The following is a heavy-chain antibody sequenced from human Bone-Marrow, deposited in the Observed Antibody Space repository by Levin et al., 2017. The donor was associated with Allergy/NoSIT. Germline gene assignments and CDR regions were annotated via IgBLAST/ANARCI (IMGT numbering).Heavy chain of an antibody. J-gene: IGHJ4*02. D-gene: IGHD3-3*01. Sequence: GESLKISCGVSGFTFSRFGMQWVRQVPGKGLEWVAVISYDGSETYYADSVEGRFTVSRDNSKNTLFLQMNSLRPEDTGVYFCAKDMRPGDIWSGLSDYWGRGTMVTVSS. CDR1: GFTFSRFG. V-gene: IGHV3-30*18. CDR2: ISYDGSET. CDR3: AKDMRPGDIWSGLSDY.